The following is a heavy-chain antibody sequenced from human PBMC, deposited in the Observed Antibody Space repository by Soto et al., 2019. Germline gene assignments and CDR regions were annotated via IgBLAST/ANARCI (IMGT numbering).Heavy chain of an antibody. CDR3: ARESEDLTSNFDY. CDR1: GFTFTRYS. CDR2: ISSTTNYI. V-gene: IGHV3-21*01. Sequence: GGSLRLSCAASGFTFTRYSMNWVRQAPGKGLEWLSSISSTTNYIYYADSMKGRFTVSRDNAKNSVYLEMNSLSAEDTAVYYCARESEDLTSNFDYLGQGTLVTVSS. J-gene: IGHJ4*02.